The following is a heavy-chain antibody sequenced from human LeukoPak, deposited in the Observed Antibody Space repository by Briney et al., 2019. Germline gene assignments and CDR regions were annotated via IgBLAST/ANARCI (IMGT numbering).Heavy chain of an antibody. J-gene: IGHJ4*02. D-gene: IGHD6-13*01. V-gene: IGHV1-24*01. CDR3: ATESPGYSSSWYRSDLDY. Sequence: ASVKVSCKVSGYTLTELSMHWVRQAPGKGLEWMGGFGPEDGETIYAQKFQGRVTMTEDTSTDTAYMELSSLRSEDTAVYYCATESPGYSSSWYRSDLDYWGQGTLVTVSS. CDR1: GYTLTELS. CDR2: FGPEDGET.